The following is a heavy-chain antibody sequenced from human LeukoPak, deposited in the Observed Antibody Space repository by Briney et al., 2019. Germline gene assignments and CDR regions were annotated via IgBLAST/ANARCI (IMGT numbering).Heavy chain of an antibody. CDR3: ARDQHSYAHALH. CDR1: GITVSSNY. J-gene: IGHJ4*02. CDR2: ISGGGNI. V-gene: IGHV3-66*01. D-gene: IGHD2-2*01. Sequence: GGSLRLSCVASGITVSSNYMSWVRQAPGKGLERVSVISGGGNIYYADSVKGRFTISRDNSKNTLYLEMNSLRVEDTAVYYCARDQHSYAHALHWGQGTLVTVSS.